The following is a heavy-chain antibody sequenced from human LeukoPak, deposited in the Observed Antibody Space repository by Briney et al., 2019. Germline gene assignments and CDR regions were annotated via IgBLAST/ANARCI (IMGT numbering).Heavy chain of an antibody. V-gene: IGHV3-48*01. Sequence: GGSLRLSCAASGFTFSTHSMNWVRQGPGKGLEWVSYISSRSSTIYYADSVKGRFTISRDNAKNSLYLQMNSLRAEDTAVYYCARDTGNSGPDYWGQGTLVTVSS. D-gene: IGHD5-12*01. CDR2: ISSRSSTI. CDR1: GFTFSTHS. CDR3: ARDTGNSGPDY. J-gene: IGHJ4*02.